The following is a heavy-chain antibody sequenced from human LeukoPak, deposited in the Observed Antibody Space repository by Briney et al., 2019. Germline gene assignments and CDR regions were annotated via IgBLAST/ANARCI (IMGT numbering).Heavy chain of an antibody. J-gene: IGHJ5*02. CDR1: GGSFSGYY. D-gene: IGHD3-10*01. V-gene: IGHV4-34*01. Sequence: SETLSLTCAVYGGSFSGYYWSWIRQPPGKGLEWIGEINHSGSTNYNSSLKSRVTISVDTSKNQFSLKLSSVTAADTAVYYCARHSPSAYYGSGSYYKKVGWFDPWGQGTLVTVSS. CDR3: ARHSPSAYYGSGSYYKKVGWFDP. CDR2: INHSGST.